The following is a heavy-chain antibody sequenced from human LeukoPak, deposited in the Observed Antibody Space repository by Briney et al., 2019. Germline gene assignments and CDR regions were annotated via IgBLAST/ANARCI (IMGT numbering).Heavy chain of an antibody. J-gene: IGHJ1*01. CDR1: GFTFSNYG. CDR2: VSYDGTNK. V-gene: IGHV3-30*03. D-gene: IGHD3-22*01. CDR3: ARDSGTNGYYFEYFHH. Sequence: PGGSLRLSCAASGFTFSNYGMQWVRQAPGKGLEWVAVVSYDGTNKYSADSVKGRFTISRDNSKNTVYLQMNSLRPEDTAVYYCARDSGTNGYYFEYFHHWGQGTLVTVSS.